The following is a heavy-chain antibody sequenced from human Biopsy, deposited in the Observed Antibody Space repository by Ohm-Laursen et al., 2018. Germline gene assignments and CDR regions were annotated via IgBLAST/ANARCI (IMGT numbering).Heavy chain of an antibody. J-gene: IGHJ4*02. D-gene: IGHD2-21*02. CDR3: AEGDWIYCFDY. V-gene: IGHV3-23*05. CDR2: IDGSGSST. CDR1: GFTFSSYA. Sequence: SLRLSCAASGFTFSSYAMTWVRQAPGKGLEWVSGIDGSGSSTYYADSVKGRFTISRDNSKNTLYLQMNSLRAEDTAVYYCAEGDWIYCFDYWGQGTLVTVSS.